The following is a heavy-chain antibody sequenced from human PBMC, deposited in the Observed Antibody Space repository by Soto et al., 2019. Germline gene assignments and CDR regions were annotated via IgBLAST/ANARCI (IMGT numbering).Heavy chain of an antibody. D-gene: IGHD3-10*01. Sequence: QVQLVESGGGLVKPEGSLRLSCAASGFTFSDYYMTWIRQAPGKGLEWVSYISSGGGTIHYADSVKGRFTISRDNAKTPLYLQMNILRAEDTAVYYCARTPITSGSYHYDAWGQGTLVTVSS. CDR2: ISSGGGTI. V-gene: IGHV3-11*01. CDR3: ARTPITSGSYHYDA. CDR1: GFTFSDYY. J-gene: IGHJ5*02.